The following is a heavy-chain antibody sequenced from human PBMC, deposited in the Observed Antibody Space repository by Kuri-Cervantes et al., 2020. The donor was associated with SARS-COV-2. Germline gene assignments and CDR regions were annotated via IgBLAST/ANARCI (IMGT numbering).Heavy chain of an antibody. D-gene: IGHD6-13*01. CDR2: ISGSGGST. CDR3: AKARGYSSSWYTFVGSDY. V-gene: IGHV3-23*01. CDR1: GFTFSSYA. J-gene: IGHJ4*02. Sequence: GGSLRLSCAASGFTFSSYAMSWVRQAPGKGLEWVSAISGSGGSTYYADSVKGRFTISRDNSKNTLYLQMNSLRAEDTAVYYCAKARGYSSSWYTFVGSDYWGQGTLVTVSS.